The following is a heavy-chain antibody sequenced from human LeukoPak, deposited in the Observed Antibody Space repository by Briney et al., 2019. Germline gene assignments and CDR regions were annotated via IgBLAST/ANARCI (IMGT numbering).Heavy chain of an antibody. V-gene: IGHV4-39*01. CDR3: ARWALGNFDY. CDR1: GGSISSSSYY. CDR2: IYYSGST. J-gene: IGHJ4*02. D-gene: IGHD7-27*01. Sequence: KPSETLSLTCTVSGGSISSSSYYWGWIRQPPGKGLEWIGSIYYSGSTYYNPSLKSRVTISVDTSKNQLSLKLSSVTAADTAVYYCARWALGNFDYWGQGTLVTVSS.